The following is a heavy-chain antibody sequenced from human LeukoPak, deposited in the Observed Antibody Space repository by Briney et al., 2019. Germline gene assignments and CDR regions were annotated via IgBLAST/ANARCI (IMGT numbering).Heavy chain of an antibody. Sequence: PSETLSLTCAVYGGSFSGYYWSWIRQPPGKGLEWIGEINHSGSTNYNPSLKSRVTISVDTSKNQFSLKLSSVTAADTAVYYCARGGIRITMVRGWHQRGNAFDIWGQGTMVTVSS. CDR2: INHSGST. CDR1: GGSFSGYY. CDR3: ARGGIRITMVRGWHQRGNAFDI. J-gene: IGHJ3*02. V-gene: IGHV4-34*01. D-gene: IGHD3-10*01.